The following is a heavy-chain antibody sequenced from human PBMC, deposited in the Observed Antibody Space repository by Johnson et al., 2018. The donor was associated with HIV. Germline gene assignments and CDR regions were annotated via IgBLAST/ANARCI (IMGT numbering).Heavy chain of an antibody. V-gene: IGHV3-30*02. CDR3: AKESDHFDAVASDI. CDR2: IRHDGRSE. J-gene: IGHJ3*02. Sequence: QVQLVESGGRVVQRGGSLRLSCEASGFTFKTFGIHWVRQAPGKGLEWVSFIRHDGRSEYYADAVKGRFTVSRDNSQNILYLHMNSLRTDDTAMYYCAKESDHFDAVASDIRGQGTMVTVSS. D-gene: IGHD1-14*01. CDR1: GFTFKTFG.